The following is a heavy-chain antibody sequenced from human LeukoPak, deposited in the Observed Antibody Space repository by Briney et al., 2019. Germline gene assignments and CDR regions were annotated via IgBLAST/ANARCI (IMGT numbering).Heavy chain of an antibody. CDR1: GGTFSSYA. CDR3: ARAVRLGELSLYRAFDY. V-gene: IGHV1-69*01. D-gene: IGHD3-16*02. J-gene: IGHJ4*02. Sequence: SVKVSCKASGGTFSSYAISWVRQAPGQGLEWMGGIIPIFGTANYAQKFQGRVTITADESTSTAYMELSSLRSEDTAVYYCARAVRLGELSLYRAFDYWGQGTLVTVSS. CDR2: IIPIFGTA.